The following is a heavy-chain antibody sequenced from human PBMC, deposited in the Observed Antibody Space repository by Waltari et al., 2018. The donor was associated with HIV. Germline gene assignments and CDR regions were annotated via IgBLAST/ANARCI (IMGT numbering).Heavy chain of an antibody. CDR3: ARDERYYDSSGYFNWFDP. Sequence: QVQLQESGPGLVKPSQTLSLTCTVSGGPISSGSYYWSWIRQPAGKGLEWIGRIYTSGSTNYNPSLKSRVTISVDTSKNQFSLKLSSVTAADTAVYYCARDERYYDSSGYFNWFDPWGQGTLVTVSS. CDR1: GGPISSGSYY. J-gene: IGHJ5*02. CDR2: IYTSGST. V-gene: IGHV4-61*02. D-gene: IGHD3-22*01.